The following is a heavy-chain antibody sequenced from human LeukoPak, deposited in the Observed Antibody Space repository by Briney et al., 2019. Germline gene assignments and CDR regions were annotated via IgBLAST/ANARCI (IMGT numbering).Heavy chain of an antibody. V-gene: IGHV3-21*01. CDR1: GFTFSSYS. D-gene: IGHD3-3*01. Sequence: GGSLRLSCAASGFTFSSYSMNWVRQAPGKGLEWVSSISSSSSYIYYADSVKGRFTISRDNAKNSLYLQMNGLRAEDTAVYYCARDVVGFDFWSGYRNYYYGMDAWGQGTTVTVSS. CDR3: ARDVVGFDFWSGYRNYYYGMDA. CDR2: ISSSSSYI. J-gene: IGHJ6*02.